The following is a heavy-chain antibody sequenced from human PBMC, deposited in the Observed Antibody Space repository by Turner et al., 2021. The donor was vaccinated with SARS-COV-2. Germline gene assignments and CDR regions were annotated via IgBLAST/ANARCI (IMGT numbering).Heavy chain of an antibody. Sequence: EAQLVESGGGFIPPVGFLRLSCASSGFTVSSNYMSWVRQAPGKGLEWVSVIYSGGRTYYADSVKGRFTISRDNSKNTLYLQMNSLRAEDTAVYYCARGHSSGWHQSGAFDIWGQGTMVTVSS. V-gene: IGHV3-53*01. CDR3: ARGHSSGWHQSGAFDI. J-gene: IGHJ3*02. CDR1: GFTVSSNY. D-gene: IGHD6-19*01. CDR2: IYSGGRT.